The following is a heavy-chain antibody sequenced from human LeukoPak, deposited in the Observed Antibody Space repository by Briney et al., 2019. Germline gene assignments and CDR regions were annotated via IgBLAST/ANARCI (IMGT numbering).Heavy chain of an antibody. CDR3: ARVVLPPGGAFNI. J-gene: IGHJ3*02. D-gene: IGHD4/OR15-4a*01. CDR2: IYYSGST. V-gene: IGHV4-59*01. Sequence: SGTLSLTCTVSGGTISSYSWSWVRQSPGKGLEWIGYIYYSGSTNYNPSLKSRVGISVDTSKNQFSLRLSSVTAADTAVYYCARVVLPPGGAFNIWGQGTMVTVSS. CDR1: GGTISSYS.